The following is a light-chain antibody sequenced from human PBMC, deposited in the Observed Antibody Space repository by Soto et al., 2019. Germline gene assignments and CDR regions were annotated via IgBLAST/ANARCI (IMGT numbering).Light chain of an antibody. CDR3: QTYGGSPLIP. Sequence: TVSLSPKERATLSCRASQSISSNLAWYQQKPGQAPRLLIYGESRRATGIPDRFSGSGSGTDFTLAIRRLEPEESAVQYCQTYGGSPLIPFGHRT. J-gene: IGKJ5*01. CDR1: QSISSN. CDR2: GES. V-gene: IGKV3-20*01.